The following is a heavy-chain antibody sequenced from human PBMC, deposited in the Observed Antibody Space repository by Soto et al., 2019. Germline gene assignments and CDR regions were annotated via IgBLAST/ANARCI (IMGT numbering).Heavy chain of an antibody. V-gene: IGHV3-66*01. D-gene: IGHD1-26*01. CDR2: LYSGGTT. CDR3: ARGGGRDLGGAYCFDY. J-gene: IGHJ4*02. CDR1: GFTVSSKY. Sequence: EVQLVESGGGLVQPGGSLRLSCAASGFTVSSKYMNWVRQAPGKGLEWVSVLYSGGTTYYVDSVKGRFIISRDNSKNTLYLQMNSLRAEDTAVYYCARGGGRDLGGAYCFDYWGQGTLVTVSS.